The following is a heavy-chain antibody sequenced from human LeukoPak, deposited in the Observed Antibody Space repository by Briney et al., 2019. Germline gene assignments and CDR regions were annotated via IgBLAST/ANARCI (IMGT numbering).Heavy chain of an antibody. V-gene: IGHV3-30*18. D-gene: IGHD3-3*01. CDR1: GFTFSSYG. CDR2: ISYDGSNK. CDR3: AKGVLHDFWSGGSRYYFDY. Sequence: PGGSLRLSCAASGFTFSSYGMHWVRQAPGKGLEWVAVISYDGSNKYYADSVKGRFTISRDNSKNTLYLQMNSLRAEDTAVYYCAKGVLHDFWSGGSRYYFDYWGQGTLVTVSS. J-gene: IGHJ4*02.